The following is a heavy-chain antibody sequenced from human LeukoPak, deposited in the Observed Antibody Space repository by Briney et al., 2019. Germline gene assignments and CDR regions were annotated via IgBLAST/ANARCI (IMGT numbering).Heavy chain of an antibody. CDR2: ITPKSGDT. V-gene: IGHV1-2*02. CDR3: ARVRLADERAWAY. J-gene: IGHJ4*02. D-gene: IGHD3-3*02. Sequence: ASVKVSCKASGYTFSDFYIHWVRQAPGQGLEYVGWITPKSGDTYSPQRFQGRVTMTWDASISTAYMELSSLRSDDTAVYFCARVRLADERAWAYWGQGTLVTVSS. CDR1: GYTFSDFY.